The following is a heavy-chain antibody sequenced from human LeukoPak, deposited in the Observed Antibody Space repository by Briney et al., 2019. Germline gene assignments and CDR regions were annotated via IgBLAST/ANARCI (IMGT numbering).Heavy chain of an antibody. CDR2: IKQDGSEK. Sequence: GGSLRLSCAASRFTFSSYWMSWVRQAPGKGLEWVANIKQDGSEKYYVDSVKGRFTISRDNAKNSLYLQMNSLRAEDTAVYYCASGQWLVRGFDYWGQGTLVTVSS. CDR3: ASGQWLVRGFDY. D-gene: IGHD6-19*01. J-gene: IGHJ4*02. V-gene: IGHV3-7*03. CDR1: RFTFSSYW.